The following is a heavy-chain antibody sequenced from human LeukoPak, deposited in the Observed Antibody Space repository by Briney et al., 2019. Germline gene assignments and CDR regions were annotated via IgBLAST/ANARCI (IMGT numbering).Heavy chain of an antibody. J-gene: IGHJ4*02. Sequence: SRTLSLTCAVSAGSISSSNWWSWVRQPPGKGLEWIGEIYHSGSTNYNPSLKSRVTISVDKSKNQFSLKLSSVTAADTAVYYCARDGLRYCSGGSCFRAGYFNYWGQGTLITVSS. CDR2: IYHSGST. V-gene: IGHV4-4*02. CDR3: ARDGLRYCSGGSCFRAGYFNY. D-gene: IGHD2-15*01. CDR1: AGSISSSNW.